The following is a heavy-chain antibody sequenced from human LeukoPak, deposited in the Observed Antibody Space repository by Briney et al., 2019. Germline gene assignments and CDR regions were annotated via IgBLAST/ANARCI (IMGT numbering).Heavy chain of an antibody. D-gene: IGHD2-15*01. CDR3: ARQEYCSGGSCYTWFDP. Sequence: GESLKISCKGSGYSFTSYWIGWVRQMPGKGLEWMGIIYAGDSDTRYGPSFQGQVTISADKSISTAYLQWDSLKASDTAMYYCARQEYCSGGSCYTWFDPWGQGTLVTVSS. J-gene: IGHJ5*02. V-gene: IGHV5-51*01. CDR2: IYAGDSDT. CDR1: GYSFTSYW.